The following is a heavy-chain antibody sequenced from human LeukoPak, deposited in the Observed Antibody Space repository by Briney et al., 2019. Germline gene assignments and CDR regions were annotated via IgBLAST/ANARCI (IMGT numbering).Heavy chain of an antibody. J-gene: IGHJ4*02. CDR2: IWYDGSNK. V-gene: IGHV3-33*01. D-gene: IGHD3-10*01. Sequence: QAGGSLRLSCAASGFTFNNYVMHWVRQAPGEGLEWVAVIWYDGSNKYYADSVKGRFTISRDNSRNTLYVQMNSLRAEDTAVYYCARDYGSGSYVVDYWGQGTLVTVSS. CDR1: GFTFNNYV. CDR3: ARDYGSGSYVVDY.